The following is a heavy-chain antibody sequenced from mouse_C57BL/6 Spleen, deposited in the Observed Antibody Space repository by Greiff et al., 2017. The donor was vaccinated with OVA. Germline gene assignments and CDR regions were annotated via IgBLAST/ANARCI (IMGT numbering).Heavy chain of an antibody. Sequence: VQLQQPGAELVKPGASVKLSCKASGYTFTSYWMQWVKQRPGQGLEWIGEIDPSDSYTNYNQKFKGKATLTVDKSSSTAYMQLSSLTSEDSAVYYCARGQAGTNWYYDVWGTGATVTVSS. CDR1: GYTFTSYW. D-gene: IGHD4-1*01. J-gene: IGHJ1*03. V-gene: IGHV1-50*01. CDR2: IDPSDSYT. CDR3: ARGQAGTNWYYDV.